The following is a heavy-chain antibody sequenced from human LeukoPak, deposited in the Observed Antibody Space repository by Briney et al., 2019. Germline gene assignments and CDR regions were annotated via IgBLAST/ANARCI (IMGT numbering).Heavy chain of an antibody. V-gene: IGHV4-61*02. CDR3: ARLSVTTGRTPTGYYYYYYYMDV. D-gene: IGHD4-17*01. J-gene: IGHJ6*03. CDR1: GGSISSGSYY. Sequence: SETLSLTCTVSGGSISSGSYYWSWIRQPAGKGLEWIGRIYTSGSTNYNPSLKSRVTISVDTSKNQFSLKLSSVTAADTAVYYCARLSVTTGRTPTGYYYYYYYMDVWGKGTTVTISS. CDR2: IYTSGST.